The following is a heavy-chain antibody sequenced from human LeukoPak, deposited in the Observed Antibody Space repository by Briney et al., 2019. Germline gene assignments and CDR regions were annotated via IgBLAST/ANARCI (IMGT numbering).Heavy chain of an antibody. J-gene: IGHJ6*02. CDR1: GFTFSTYS. CDR2: ISTSSTYI. CDR3: ARHEPVITLSSYYYGMDV. Sequence: PGGSLRLSCAASGFTFSTYSMNWVRQAPGKGLEWVSSISTSSTYIYYADSVKGRFTIYRDNAKNSLYLQMNSLRDEDTAVYYCARHEPVITLSSYYYGMDVWGPGTTVTVSS. V-gene: IGHV3-21*01. D-gene: IGHD1-14*01.